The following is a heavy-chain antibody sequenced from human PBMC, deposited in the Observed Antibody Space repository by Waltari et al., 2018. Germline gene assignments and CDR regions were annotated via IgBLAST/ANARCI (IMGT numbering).Heavy chain of an antibody. CDR2: IHYSRSI. J-gene: IGHJ4*02. D-gene: IGHD4-17*01. CDR3: VRGLDYAKSGY. V-gene: IGHV4-34*01. Sequence: QVQPQQRGAGLVKPSETVSLTCAVYGRSLSGHYWPWIRQSPGKGREWIGEIHYSRSIHYSPSLMSRATISVDTSKNQFSLHLTSVTVADTAMYYCVRGLDYAKSGYWGQGTLVTVSS. CDR1: GRSLSGHY.